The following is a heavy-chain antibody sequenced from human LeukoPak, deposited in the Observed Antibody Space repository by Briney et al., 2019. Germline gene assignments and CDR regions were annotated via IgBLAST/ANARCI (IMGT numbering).Heavy chain of an antibody. Sequence: PGGSLRLSCAASGFTFSTYGMHWVRQAPGKGLEWVAFIRYDGSSKFYADSVRGRFTISRETSKNTLWLQMNSLRAEDTAVYYCARLHYDVLTGPFDYWGQGTLVTVSS. V-gene: IGHV3-30*02. D-gene: IGHD3-9*01. CDR2: IRYDGSSK. CDR1: GFTFSTYG. J-gene: IGHJ4*02. CDR3: ARLHYDVLTGPFDY.